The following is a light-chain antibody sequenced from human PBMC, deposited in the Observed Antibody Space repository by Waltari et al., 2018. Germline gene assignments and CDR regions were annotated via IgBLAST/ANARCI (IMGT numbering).Light chain of an antibody. Sequence: QSALTQPASVSGSLGQSITISCTGTSSDIGGYNFVSWYQQHPGLAPKLIIYDVSNRPSGFCDRFSGSKSGNTASLTICGLQAEDAADYYCNSYTSTTTPVFGGGTKVTVL. CDR3: NSYTSTTTPV. J-gene: IGLJ3*02. V-gene: IGLV2-14*03. CDR1: SSDIGGYNF. CDR2: DVS.